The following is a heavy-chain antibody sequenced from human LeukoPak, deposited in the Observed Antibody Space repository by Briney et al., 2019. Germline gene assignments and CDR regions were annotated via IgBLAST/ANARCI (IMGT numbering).Heavy chain of an antibody. CDR2: INPSGGGT. D-gene: IGHD1-26*01. V-gene: IGHV1-46*01. J-gene: IGHJ4*02. CDR3: ARAVSGYIDF. CDR1: GYTFINYY. Sequence: ASVKVSCKASGYTFINYYMHWVRQAPGQGLEWMGIINPSGGGTSYAQKFQGRVTMTRDTSTGTVYMEVSSLRSEDTAVYYCARAVSGYIDFWGQGTLVTVSS.